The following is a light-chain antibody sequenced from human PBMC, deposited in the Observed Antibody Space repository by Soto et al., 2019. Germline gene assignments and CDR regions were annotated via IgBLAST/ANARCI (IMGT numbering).Light chain of an antibody. V-gene: IGLV2-14*01. CDR1: SSDVGTYNY. CDR2: EVI. J-gene: IGLJ2*01. Sequence: QSVLAQPASVSGSPGQSITNSCTGSSSDVGTYNYVSWYQQHPGKAPKLMLFEVINRPSGISNRFSGSKSGNAASLTISGLQSEDEAVYYCSSYTNGNTAVVFGGGTKLTVL. CDR3: SSYTNGNTAVV.